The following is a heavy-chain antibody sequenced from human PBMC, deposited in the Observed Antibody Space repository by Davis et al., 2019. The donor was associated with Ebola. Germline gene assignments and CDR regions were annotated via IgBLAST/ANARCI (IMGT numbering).Heavy chain of an antibody. CDR1: GFTFSGSA. V-gene: IGHV3-73*01. CDR3: TGTVTDDY. J-gene: IGHJ4*02. Sequence: PGGSLRLSCAASGFTFSGSAMYWVRQASGKGLEWVGRIRSKANSYATAYAESVKGRFTISRDDSKNTAYLQMNSLKTEDTAVYYCTGTVTDDYWGQGTLVTVSS. D-gene: IGHD4-17*01. CDR2: IRSKANSYAT.